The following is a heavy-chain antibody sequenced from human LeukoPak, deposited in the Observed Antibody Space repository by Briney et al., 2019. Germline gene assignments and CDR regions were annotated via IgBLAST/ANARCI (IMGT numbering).Heavy chain of an antibody. V-gene: IGHV1-69*04. Sequence: SVKVSCKASGGTFSSYAISWVRQAPGQGLEWMGRIIPILGITNYAQKFQGRVTITADKSTSTAYMELSSLRSEDTAVYYCARLSDYGGKVDYWGQGTLVTVSS. CDR2: IIPILGIT. CDR1: GGTFSSYA. J-gene: IGHJ4*02. CDR3: ARLSDYGGKVDY. D-gene: IGHD4-23*01.